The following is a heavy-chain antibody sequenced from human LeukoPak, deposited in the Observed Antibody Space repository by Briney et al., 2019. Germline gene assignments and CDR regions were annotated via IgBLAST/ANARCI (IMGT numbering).Heavy chain of an antibody. Sequence: SETLSLTCTVSGGSISSYYWTWIRQPPGKGLEWIGYIYYSGSTNYNPSLKSRVTISVDTSKNQCSLNLSSVTAADTAVYYCARHSPHYYDFDFWGQGTLVTVSS. D-gene: IGHD3-22*01. CDR2: IYYSGST. V-gene: IGHV4-59*08. CDR1: GGSISSYY. J-gene: IGHJ4*02. CDR3: ARHSPHYYDFDF.